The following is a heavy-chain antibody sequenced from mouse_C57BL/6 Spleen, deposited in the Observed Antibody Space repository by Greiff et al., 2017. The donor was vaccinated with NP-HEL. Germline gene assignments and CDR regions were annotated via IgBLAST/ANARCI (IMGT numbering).Heavy chain of an antibody. Sequence: EVMLVESGPELVKPGASVKMSCKASGYTFTDYNMHWVKQSHGKSLEWIGYINPNNGGTSYNQKFKGKATLTVNKSSSTAYMELRSLTSEDSAVYYCARVIYDGYYGYAMDYWGQGTSVTVSS. CDR1: GYTFTDYN. J-gene: IGHJ4*01. V-gene: IGHV1-22*01. D-gene: IGHD2-3*01. CDR2: INPNNGGT. CDR3: ARVIYDGYYGYAMDY.